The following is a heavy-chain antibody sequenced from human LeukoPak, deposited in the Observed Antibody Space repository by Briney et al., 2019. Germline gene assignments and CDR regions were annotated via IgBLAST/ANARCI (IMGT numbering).Heavy chain of an antibody. CDR2: IYPGDSDT. D-gene: IGHD6-13*01. CDR3: ARLHSSSWSPDY. Sequence: PGKSLKISCKGSGYSFTSYWIGWVRQMPGKGLEWMGIIYPGDSDTRYSPSFQGEVTISADKSISTAYLQWSSLQASDTAMYYCARLHSSSWSPDYWGQGTLVTVSS. CDR1: GYSFTSYW. J-gene: IGHJ4*02. V-gene: IGHV5-51*01.